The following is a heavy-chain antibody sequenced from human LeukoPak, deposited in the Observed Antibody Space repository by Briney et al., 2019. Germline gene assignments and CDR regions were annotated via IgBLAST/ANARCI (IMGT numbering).Heavy chain of an antibody. CDR2: INSDGSST. V-gene: IGHV3-74*01. J-gene: IGHJ4*02. Sequence: PGGSLRLSCAASGFSFSSYWMHWVRQALGQGLVWVSRINSDGSSTTYADSVKGRSSISRDNAKNTLYLHLNSLRAEDTGVYYCARAVRAHPPADFWGQGTLVTVSS. CDR3: ARAVRAHPPADF. D-gene: IGHD3-3*01. CDR1: GFSFSSYW.